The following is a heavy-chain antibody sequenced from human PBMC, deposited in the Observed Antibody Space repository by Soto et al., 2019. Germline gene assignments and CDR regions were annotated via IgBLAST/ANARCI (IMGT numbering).Heavy chain of an antibody. CDR3: AKEAGSAYYGMDV. V-gene: IGHV1-2*04. Sequence: ASVKVSCKASGYTFTGYYMHWVRQAPGQGLEWMGWINPNSGGTNYAQKFQGWVTMTRDTSISTAYMELSRLRSDDTATYYCAKEAGSAYYGMDVWGQGTTVTVSS. J-gene: IGHJ6*02. CDR1: GYTFTGYY. D-gene: IGHD6-19*01. CDR2: INPNSGGT.